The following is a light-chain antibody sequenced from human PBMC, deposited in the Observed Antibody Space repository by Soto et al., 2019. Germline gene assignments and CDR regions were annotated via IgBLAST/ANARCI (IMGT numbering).Light chain of an antibody. Sequence: EIVLTQSPGTLSLSPGERATLSCRASQSASSSYLAWYQQKPGQAPRLLIYGASSRATGIPVRFSGSGSGTDFTLTISRLEPEDFAVYYCQQYGSSPVTFGQGTKVEIK. V-gene: IGKV3-20*01. CDR3: QQYGSSPVT. CDR2: GAS. J-gene: IGKJ1*01. CDR1: QSASSSY.